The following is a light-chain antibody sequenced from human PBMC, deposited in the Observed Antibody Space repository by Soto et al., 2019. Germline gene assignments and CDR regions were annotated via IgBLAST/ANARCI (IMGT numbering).Light chain of an antibody. Sequence: DIEMTQSPSTLSASVGDRVTITCRASESISRWLAWYQQKPGKVPKLLIYQASSLESGVPSRFSGSGFGTEFTLTISSLQPDDFATYYCQQYNDYSTWTFGQGTKVDIK. CDR1: ESISRW. CDR2: QAS. J-gene: IGKJ1*01. CDR3: QQYNDYSTWT. V-gene: IGKV1-5*03.